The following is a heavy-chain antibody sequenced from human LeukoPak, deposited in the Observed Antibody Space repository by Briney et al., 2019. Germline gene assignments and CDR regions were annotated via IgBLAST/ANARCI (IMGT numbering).Heavy chain of an antibody. D-gene: IGHD3-16*01. J-gene: IGHJ4*02. CDR1: GLTFSNYA. CDR2: ISDSGGST. Sequence: PGGSLRLSCAASGLTFSNYAMSWVRQARGEGLEWVSGISDSGGSTYYADCVKRRFTISRDNPKNTLYLQMNSLRAEYTAVYYCAKRGIMIRKIILVGYHPQASYFDRWGQGTLVTVSS. CDR3: AKRGIMIRKIILVGYHPQASYFDR. V-gene: IGHV3-23*01.